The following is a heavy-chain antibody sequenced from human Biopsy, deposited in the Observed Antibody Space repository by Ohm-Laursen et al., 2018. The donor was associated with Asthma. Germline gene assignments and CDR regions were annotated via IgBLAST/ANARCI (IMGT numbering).Heavy chain of an antibody. J-gene: IGHJ6*02. Sequence: GTLSLTCSLSSGSGGYMRSGNYYWGWIRQPPGKGLEWIGSIYYSGTTYYNQSLESRVTVSAETSKNQFSLKLTSVTAADTAVYYCVRGSSSWHHGPFHYYYGLDVWGQGTTATVSS. D-gene: IGHD6-13*01. CDR1: SGSGGYMRSGNYY. V-gene: IGHV4-39*01. CDR2: IYYSGTT. CDR3: VRGSSSWHHGPFHYYYGLDV.